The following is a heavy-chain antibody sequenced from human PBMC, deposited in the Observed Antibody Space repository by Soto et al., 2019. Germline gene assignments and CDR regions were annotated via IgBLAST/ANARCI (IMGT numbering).Heavy chain of an antibody. J-gene: IGHJ4*02. CDR2: IIPTLGIA. Sequence: QVQLVQSGAEVKKPGSSVKVSCKASGGTFSSYTISWVRQAPGQGLEWMGRIIPTLGIANYAQKFQGRVTITADKSTSTAYMELSSLRSEDTAVYYCARRRASSGWTGMFDYWGQGTLVTVSS. CDR1: GGTFSSYT. CDR3: ARRRASSGWTGMFDY. D-gene: IGHD6-19*01. V-gene: IGHV1-69*02.